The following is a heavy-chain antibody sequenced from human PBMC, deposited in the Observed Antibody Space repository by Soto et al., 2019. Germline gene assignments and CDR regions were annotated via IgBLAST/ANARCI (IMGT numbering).Heavy chain of an antibody. J-gene: IGHJ4*02. V-gene: IGHV4-38-2*01. CDR3: ARGKWEPYYFDY. Sequence: SETVSLTCAFSCFSLSSGYYWGWIRQPPGKGLECIGTIYHSGSTYYNPSLKSRVTISVDTSKNQFSLKLNSVTAADTALYYCARGKWEPYYFDYWGQGTLVTVSS. D-gene: IGHD1-26*01. CDR1: CFSLSSGYY. CDR2: IYHSGST.